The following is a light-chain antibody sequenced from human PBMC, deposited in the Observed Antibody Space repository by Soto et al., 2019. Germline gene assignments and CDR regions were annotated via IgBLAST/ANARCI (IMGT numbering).Light chain of an antibody. CDR2: EVT. J-gene: IGLJ1*01. V-gene: IGLV2-14*01. CDR3: SYYSSSATPYV. Sequence: QSALTHPASVSGSPGQSITISCIGTSSDIGPYNYVSWYQQHPDKAPKLILYEVTNRPSGASDRFSGSKSGNAAFLTISGLQAEHDADYYCSYYSSSATPYVFGTGPKVTVL. CDR1: SSDIGPYNY.